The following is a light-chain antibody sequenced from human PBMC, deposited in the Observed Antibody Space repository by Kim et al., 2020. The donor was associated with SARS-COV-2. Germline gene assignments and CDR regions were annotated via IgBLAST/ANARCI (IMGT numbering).Light chain of an antibody. CDR2: AAS. J-gene: IGKJ2*01. V-gene: IGKV1-39*01. CDR1: QIISGY. Sequence: LSASVGDRVTLTCQASQIISGYLNWYQVKPGKAPRLLIYAASILHTGVPSRFSGSGSGTDFTLAISSLQPEDFATYYCQQTYNDLSFGQGTKLEI. CDR3: QQTYNDLS.